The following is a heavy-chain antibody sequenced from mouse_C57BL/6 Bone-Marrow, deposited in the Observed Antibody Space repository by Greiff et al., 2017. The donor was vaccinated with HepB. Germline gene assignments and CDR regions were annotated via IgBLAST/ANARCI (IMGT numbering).Heavy chain of an antibody. D-gene: IGHD1-1*01. J-gene: IGHJ1*03. Sequence: VQLKQSGPVLVKPGASVKMSCKASGYTFTDYYMNWVKQSHGKSLEWIGVINPYNDGTSYNQKFKGKATLTVDKSSSTAYMELNSLTSEDSAVYYCARGGPYYGSSYWYFDVWGTGTTVTVSS. CDR2: INPYNDGT. CDR1: GYTFTDYY. V-gene: IGHV1-19*01. CDR3: ARGGPYYGSSYWYFDV.